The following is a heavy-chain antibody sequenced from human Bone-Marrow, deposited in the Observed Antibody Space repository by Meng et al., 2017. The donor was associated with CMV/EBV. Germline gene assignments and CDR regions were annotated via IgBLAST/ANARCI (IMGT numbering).Heavy chain of an antibody. CDR3: ARGDGDSPEYFDH. V-gene: IGHV4-39*07. CDR1: GGSITSSRFY. Sequence: SETLSLTCTVSGGSITSSRFYWAWIRQPPGKGLEWIGSIHYRGITDYSPSLMSRVTISLDTSKNHFSLKVNSLTSAHTSVYYCARGDGDSPEYFDHLGQGALVAFSS. CDR2: IHYRGIT. D-gene: IGHD4-17*01. J-gene: IGHJ4*02.